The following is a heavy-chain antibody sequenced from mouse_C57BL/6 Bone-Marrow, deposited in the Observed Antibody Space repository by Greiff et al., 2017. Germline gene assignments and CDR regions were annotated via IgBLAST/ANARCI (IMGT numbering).Heavy chain of an antibody. CDR1: GFSLTSYG. D-gene: IGHD2-2*01. V-gene: IGHV2-2*01. CDR3: ARKKENGYEGFAY. J-gene: IGHJ3*01. CDR2: IWSGGST. Sequence: QVQLKQSGPGLVQPSQSLSITCTVSGFSLTSYGVHWVRQSPGKGLEWLGVIWSGGSTDYTAAFISRLSISKDNSKSQVFFKMNSLQADDTAIYYCARKKENGYEGFAYWGQGTLVTVSA.